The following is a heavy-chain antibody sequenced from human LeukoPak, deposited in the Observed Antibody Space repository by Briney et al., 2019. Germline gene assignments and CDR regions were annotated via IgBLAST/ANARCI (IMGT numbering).Heavy chain of an antibody. CDR1: GYTFTGYY. J-gene: IGHJ5*02. D-gene: IGHD2-2*01. CDR3: ARGAPNYCISTSYYCGFDP. V-gene: IGHV1-2*02. Sequence: ASVKVSCKASGYTFTGYYMNWVRQAPGQGLEWMGWINPNSGGTNYAQKLQGRVTMTRDTSISTAYMELSRLRSDDTAVYYCARGAPNYCISTSYYCGFDPRGQGTLVTVSS. CDR2: INPNSGGT.